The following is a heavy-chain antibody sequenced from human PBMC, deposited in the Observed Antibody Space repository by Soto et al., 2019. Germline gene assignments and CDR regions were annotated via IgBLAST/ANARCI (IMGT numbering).Heavy chain of an antibody. D-gene: IGHD6-6*01. CDR3: ARIHTYSVSSPLDY. CDR1: GYTFTGYF. J-gene: IGHJ4*02. CDR2: INPNSGGT. Sequence: ASVKVSCKASGYTFTGYFIHWVRQAPGQGLEWMGWINPNSGGTNYPQTFQGRVTMTRDTSINTAYMELNRLRSDDTAVYYCARIHTYSVSSPLDYWGQGTLVTVSS. V-gene: IGHV1-2*02.